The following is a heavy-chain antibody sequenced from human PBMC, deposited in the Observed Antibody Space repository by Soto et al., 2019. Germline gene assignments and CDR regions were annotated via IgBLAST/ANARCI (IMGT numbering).Heavy chain of an antibody. J-gene: IGHJ3*02. CDR3: ARDKSRLTGTIATDAFDI. CDR1: GFTFSSYW. Sequence: GGSLRLSCAASGFTFSSYWMHWVRQAPGKGLVWVSRINSDGSSTSYADSVKGRFTISRDNAKNTLYLQMNSLRAEDTAVYYCARDKSRLTGTIATDAFDIWGQGTMVTVSS. D-gene: IGHD1-20*01. CDR2: INSDGSST. V-gene: IGHV3-74*01.